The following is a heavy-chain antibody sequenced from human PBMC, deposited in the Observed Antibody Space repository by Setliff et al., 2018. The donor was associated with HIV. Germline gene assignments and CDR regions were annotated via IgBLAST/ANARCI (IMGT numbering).Heavy chain of an antibody. CDR3: ARGTKGVGYDFWSGYHNAFDV. J-gene: IGHJ3*01. V-gene: IGHV1-3*01. Sequence: GASVKVSCKASGYTFTTYAMHWVRQAPGQRLEWMGWINAANGNTKYSQKFQGRVTIIRDTSASTAYMELSSLRSEDTAVYYCARGTKGVGYDFWSGYHNAFDVWGQGTLVTVSS. CDR1: GYTFTTYA. CDR2: INAANGNT. D-gene: IGHD3-3*01.